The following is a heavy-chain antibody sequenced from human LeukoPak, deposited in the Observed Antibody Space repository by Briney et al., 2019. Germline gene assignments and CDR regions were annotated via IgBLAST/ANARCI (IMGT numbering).Heavy chain of an antibody. V-gene: IGHV1-46*01. Sequence: GASVKVSCKAPGYTFTSYDLHWVRQAPGQGLEWMGIVHPSTGSTSFTQKFQGRVTMTSDTSTRTVYMELSSLRSEDTAVYYCAREWGLRLAVNPKGMDVWGQGTTVIVSS. CDR3: AREWGLRLAVNPKGMDV. CDR2: VHPSTGST. CDR1: GYTFTSYD. D-gene: IGHD6-19*01. J-gene: IGHJ6*02.